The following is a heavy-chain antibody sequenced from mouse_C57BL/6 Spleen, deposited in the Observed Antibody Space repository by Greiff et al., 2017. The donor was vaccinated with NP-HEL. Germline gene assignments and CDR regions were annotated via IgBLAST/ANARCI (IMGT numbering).Heavy chain of an antibody. Sequence: VQLQQSGPELVKPGASVKMSCKASGYTFTGYNMHWVKQSHGKSLEWIGYINPNNGGTSYNQKFKGKATLTVNKSSSTAYMELRSLTSEDSAVYYCAIYYDYDWFAYWGQGTLVTVSA. V-gene: IGHV1-22*01. D-gene: IGHD2-4*01. CDR2: INPNNGGT. CDR3: AIYYDYDWFAY. J-gene: IGHJ3*01. CDR1: GYTFTGYN.